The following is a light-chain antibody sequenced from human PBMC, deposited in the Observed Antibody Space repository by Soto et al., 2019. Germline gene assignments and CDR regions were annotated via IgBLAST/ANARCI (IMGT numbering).Light chain of an antibody. J-gene: IGKJ2*01. CDR1: QTIFSSYDKDY. CDR2: WAS. V-gene: IGKV4-1*01. Sequence: DIVMTQSPDSLAVSLGERATINCKSSQTIFSSYDKDYLAWYQQKPGQPPKLLIYWASNREAGVPDRFSGGGSGTDCTLTISSLQAEDVAVYYCQQYYRAPYSFGQGTKLEIK. CDR3: QQYYRAPYS.